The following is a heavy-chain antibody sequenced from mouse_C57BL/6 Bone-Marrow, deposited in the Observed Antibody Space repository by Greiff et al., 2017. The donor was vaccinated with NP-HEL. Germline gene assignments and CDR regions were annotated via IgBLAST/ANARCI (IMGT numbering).Heavy chain of an antibody. CDR1: GYTFTDYY. V-gene: IGHV1-76*01. D-gene: IGHD2-3*01. J-gene: IGHJ4*01. CDR2: IYPGSGNT. CDR3: ASNDGYYPMDY. Sequence: QVQLKQSGAELVRPGASVKLSCKASGYTFTDYYINWVKQRPGQGLEWIARIYPGSGNTYYNEKFKGKATLTAEKSSSTAYMQLSSLTSEDSAVYFCASNDGYYPMDYWGQGTSVTVSS.